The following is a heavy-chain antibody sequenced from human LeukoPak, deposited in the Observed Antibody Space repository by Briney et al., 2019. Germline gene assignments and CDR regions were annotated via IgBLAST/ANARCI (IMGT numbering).Heavy chain of an antibody. D-gene: IGHD4-23*01. CDR1: GFTFSSYS. CDR2: ISSSSSYI. V-gene: IGHV3-21*01. J-gene: IGHJ3*02. CDR3: ARAWTRGNSDAFDI. Sequence: GGSLRLSCAASGFTFSSYSMNWVRQAPGKGLEWVSSISSSSSYIYYADSVKGRFTISRDNAKNSLYLQMNSLRAEDTAVYFCARAWTRGNSDAFDIWGQGTMVTVSS.